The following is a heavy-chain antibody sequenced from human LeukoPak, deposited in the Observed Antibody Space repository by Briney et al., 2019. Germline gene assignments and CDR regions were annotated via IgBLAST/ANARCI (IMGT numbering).Heavy chain of an antibody. CDR2: IYYSGST. CDR3: ARLYFSGSYFDY. Sequence: SETLSLTCAVYGGSFSGYYWSWIRQPPGKGLEWIGSIYYSGSTYYNPSLKSRVTISVDTSKNQFSLKLSSVTAADTAVYYCARLYFSGSYFDYWGQGTLVTVSS. D-gene: IGHD3-10*01. J-gene: IGHJ4*02. CDR1: GGSFSGYY. V-gene: IGHV4-34*01.